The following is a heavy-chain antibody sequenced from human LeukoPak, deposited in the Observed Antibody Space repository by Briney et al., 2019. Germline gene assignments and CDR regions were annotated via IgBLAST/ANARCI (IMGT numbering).Heavy chain of an antibody. Sequence: SETLSLTCTVSDGSISSSTNYWGWIRQPPGKGLEWIGSIYYSGSTYYNPSLKSRVTISVDTSKNQFSLKLSSVTAADTAVYYCASRIYGSGSYLFWGQGTLVTVSS. CDR3: ASRIYGSGSYLF. CDR1: DGSISSSTNY. D-gene: IGHD3-10*01. V-gene: IGHV4-39*07. CDR2: IYYSGST. J-gene: IGHJ4*02.